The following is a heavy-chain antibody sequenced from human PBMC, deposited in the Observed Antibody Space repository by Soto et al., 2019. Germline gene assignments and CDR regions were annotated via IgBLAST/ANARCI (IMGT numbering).Heavy chain of an antibody. J-gene: IGHJ4*02. D-gene: IGHD3-10*01. CDR3: ARTMYYYGSGSKYDKRFDY. V-gene: IGHV1-3*04. CDR2: IYTANGNT. CDR1: GYTFNRYV. Sequence: ASVKVSCKASGYTFNRYVMHWVRQAPGQSLEWMGWIYTANGNTRYSQKFQGRVTITRDTSASTAYMELSSLTSEDTAVYYCARTMYYYGSGSKYDKRFDYWGQGTLVTVSS.